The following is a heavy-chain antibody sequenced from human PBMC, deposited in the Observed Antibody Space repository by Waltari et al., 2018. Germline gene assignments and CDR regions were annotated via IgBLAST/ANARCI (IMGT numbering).Heavy chain of an antibody. CDR2: IKSDGTNI. CDR1: GFLYNDYW. CDR3: TRNPGY. D-gene: IGHD2-15*01. Sequence: EVQLVESGGGLVQPGGSLSLSCAVSGFLYNDYWMDWVRQAPGQGLVWVSRIKSDGTNIKYADSVRGRFTISRDSAKNTFYLQMNSLRAEDTAVYYCTRNPGYWGQGTLVTVAS. V-gene: IGHV3-74*03. J-gene: IGHJ4*02.